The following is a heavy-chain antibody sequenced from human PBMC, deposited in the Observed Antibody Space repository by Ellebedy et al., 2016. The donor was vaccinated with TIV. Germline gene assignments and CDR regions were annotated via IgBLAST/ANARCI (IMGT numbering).Heavy chain of an antibody. D-gene: IGHD5-18*01. J-gene: IGHJ4*02. Sequence: AASVTVSCKTSGYIFTTYAMHWVRQAPGQSIEWMGWINLGIGDTKYSQTFQGRLTITSDASASTVYMELSSLRSGNTAVYFCARGYSYEFDYWGQGTLVTVSS. CDR3: ARGYSYEFDY. CDR2: INLGIGDT. V-gene: IGHV1-3*01. CDR1: GYIFTTYA.